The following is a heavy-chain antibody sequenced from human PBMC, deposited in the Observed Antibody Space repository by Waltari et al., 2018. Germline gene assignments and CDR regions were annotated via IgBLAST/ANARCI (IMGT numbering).Heavy chain of an antibody. CDR2: IYYSGST. J-gene: IGHJ6*03. CDR3: ARGIGDYPYYYYYYMDV. V-gene: IGHV4-39*01. D-gene: IGHD4-17*01. CDR1: GGSISSSSYY. Sequence: QLQLQESGPGLVKPSETLSLTCTVSGGSISSSSYYWGWIRQPPGKGLEWIGSIYYSGSTYYNPYLKRRVTISVDTAKNQFSLKLSSVTAADTAVYYCARGIGDYPYYYYYYMDVWGKGTTVIVSS.